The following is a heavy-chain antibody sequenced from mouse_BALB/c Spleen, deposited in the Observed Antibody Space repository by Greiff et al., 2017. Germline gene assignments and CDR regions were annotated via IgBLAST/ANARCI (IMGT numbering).Heavy chain of an antibody. CDR1: GYSITSDYA. D-gene: IGHD2-3*01. CDR2: ISYSGST. V-gene: IGHV3-2*02. J-gene: IGHJ3*01. Sequence: EVKLMESGPGLVKPSPSLSLTCTVTGYSITSDYAWNWIRQFPGNKLEWMGYISYSGSTSYNPSLKSRISITRDTSKNQFFLQLNSVTTEDTATYYCARRVYDGYYFAYWGQGTLVTVSA. CDR3: ARRVYDGYYFAY.